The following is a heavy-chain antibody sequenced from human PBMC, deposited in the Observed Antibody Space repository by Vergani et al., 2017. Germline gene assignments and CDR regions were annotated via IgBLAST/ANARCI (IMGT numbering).Heavy chain of an antibody. D-gene: IGHD3-10*01. V-gene: IGHV4-39*01. Sequence: QLQLQESGPGLVKPSETLSLTCTVSGGSISSSSYYWGWIRQPPGKGLEWIGSIYYSGSTYYNPSLKSRVTISVDTSKSQFSLLLSSVTAADTALYYCARLVFGDSYFDDWGQGTLVTVSS. J-gene: IGHJ4*02. CDR3: ARLVFGDSYFDD. CDR1: GGSISSSSYY. CDR2: IYYSGST.